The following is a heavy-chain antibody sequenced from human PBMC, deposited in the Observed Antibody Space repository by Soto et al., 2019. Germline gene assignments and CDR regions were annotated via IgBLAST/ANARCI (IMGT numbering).Heavy chain of an antibody. V-gene: IGHV3-43*01. D-gene: IGHD6-6*01. CDR3: AKDIKSIAAPDYYYYGMDV. CDR2: ISWDGGST. CDR1: GFTFDDYT. J-gene: IGHJ6*02. Sequence: GGSLRLSCAASGFTFDDYTMHWVRQAPGKGLEWFSLISWDGGSTYYADSVKGRFTISRDNSKNSLYLQMNSLRTEDTALYYCAKDIKSIAAPDYYYYGMDVWGQGTTVTAP.